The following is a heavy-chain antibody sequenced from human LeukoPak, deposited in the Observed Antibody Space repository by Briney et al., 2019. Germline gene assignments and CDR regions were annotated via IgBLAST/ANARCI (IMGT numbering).Heavy chain of an antibody. D-gene: IGHD1-7*01. J-gene: IGHJ4*02. CDR1: GFTFSSYA. CDR3: AKDHRNYEGPYYFDY. Sequence: GGSLGLSCAASGFTFSSYAMSWVRQAPGKGLEWVSAISGSGGSTYYADSVKGRFTISRDNSKNTLYLQMNSLRAEDTAVYYCAKDHRNYEGPYYFDYWGQGTLVTVSS. V-gene: IGHV3-23*01. CDR2: ISGSGGST.